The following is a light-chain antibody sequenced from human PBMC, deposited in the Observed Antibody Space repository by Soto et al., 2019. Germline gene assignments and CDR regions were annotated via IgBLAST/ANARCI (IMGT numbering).Light chain of an antibody. J-gene: IGKJ2*01. Sequence: EIVLTQSPGTLSLPPGERATLSCRASQSVSSSYLAWYKQKPGQAPRLLIYGASSRATSISDRFSGSGSGTDFTLTISRLEREDFAVYYCQQYGSSPPYTFGQGTKLEIK. CDR3: QQYGSSPPYT. V-gene: IGKV3-20*01. CDR2: GAS. CDR1: QSVSSSY.